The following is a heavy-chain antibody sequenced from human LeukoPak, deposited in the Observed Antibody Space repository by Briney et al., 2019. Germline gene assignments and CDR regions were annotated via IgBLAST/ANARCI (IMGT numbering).Heavy chain of an antibody. V-gene: IGHV3-23*01. D-gene: IGHD1-26*01. CDR1: GFTFSSYW. CDR3: AKAVGATWYYFDY. J-gene: IGHJ4*02. CDR2: ISGSGGST. Sequence: GGSLRLSCAASGFTFSSYWMHWVRQAPGKGLVWVSAISGSGGSTYYADSVKGRFTISRDNSKNTLYLQMNSLRAEDTAVYYCAKAVGATWYYFDYWGQGTLVTVSS.